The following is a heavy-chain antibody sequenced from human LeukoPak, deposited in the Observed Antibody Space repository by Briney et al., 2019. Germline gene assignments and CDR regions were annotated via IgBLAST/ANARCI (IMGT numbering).Heavy chain of an antibody. J-gene: IGHJ6*03. V-gene: IGHV1-8*03. D-gene: IGHD1-14*01. CDR1: GYTFTSYD. CDR2: INPNSGNT. CDR3: ARGGNGRYYYYYMDV. Sequence: ASVKVSCKASGYTFTSYDINWVRQATGQGLEWMGWINPNSGNTGYAQKFQGRVTITRNTSISTAYMELSSLRSEDTAVYYCARGGNGRYYYYYMDVWGKGTTVTVSS.